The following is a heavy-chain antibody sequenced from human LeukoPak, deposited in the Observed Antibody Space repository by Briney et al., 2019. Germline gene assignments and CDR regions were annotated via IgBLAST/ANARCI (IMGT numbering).Heavy chain of an antibody. CDR1: GYSISSGYY. V-gene: IGHV4-38-2*02. CDR2: IYHSGST. Sequence: SETLYLTCTVSGYSISSGYYWGWIRQPPGKGLEWIGSIYHSGSTYYNPSLKSRVTISVDTSKNQFSLKLSSVTAADTAVYYCARRVGVALDYWGQGTLVTVSS. D-gene: IGHD2-21*01. J-gene: IGHJ4*02. CDR3: ARRVGVALDY.